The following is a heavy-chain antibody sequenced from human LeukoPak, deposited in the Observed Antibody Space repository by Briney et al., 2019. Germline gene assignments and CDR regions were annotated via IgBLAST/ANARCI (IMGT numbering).Heavy chain of an antibody. V-gene: IGHV3-21*01. J-gene: IGHJ3*01. D-gene: IGHD2/OR15-2a*01. Sequence: PGGSLRLSCAASGFTFSSYSMNWVRQAPGKGLEWVSSISSSSSYIYYADSVKGRFTISRDNAKNSLYLQMNSLRAEDTAVYYCVRPAPLTLSAYDFWGQGTLVTVSS. CDR1: GFTFSSYS. CDR3: VRPAPLTLSAYDF. CDR2: ISSSSSYI.